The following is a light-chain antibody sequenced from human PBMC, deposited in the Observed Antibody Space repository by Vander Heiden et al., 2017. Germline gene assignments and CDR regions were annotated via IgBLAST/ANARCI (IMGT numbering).Light chain of an antibody. CDR1: HDISNY. CDR2: GAS. V-gene: IGKV1-33*01. J-gene: IGKJ5*01. CDR3: QQYDNLPIT. Sequence: DIQMTQSPSTLSASVGDRVTITCQASHDISNYLNWYQQKPGKAPKLLIYGASSLETGVPSRFSGSGSGADFTFTISSLQPEDIATYYCQQYDNLPITFGQGKRLEIK.